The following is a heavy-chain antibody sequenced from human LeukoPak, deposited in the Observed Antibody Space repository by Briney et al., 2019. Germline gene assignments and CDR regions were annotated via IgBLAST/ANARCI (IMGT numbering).Heavy chain of an antibody. J-gene: IGHJ4*02. Sequence: GESLKISCKASGYSFTTYWIGWVRQMPGKGLEWMGIIYPSDSDTTYSPSFQGQVTISADKSISTAYLQWSSLKASDTAMYYCARLISDSWYYLDSWGQGTLVTVSS. CDR2: IYPSDSDT. D-gene: IGHD6-13*01. CDR1: GYSFTTYW. V-gene: IGHV5-51*01. CDR3: ARLISDSWYYLDS.